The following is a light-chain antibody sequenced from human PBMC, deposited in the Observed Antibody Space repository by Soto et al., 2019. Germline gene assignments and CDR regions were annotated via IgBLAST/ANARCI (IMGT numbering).Light chain of an antibody. CDR3: QQRTTWPLLFT. Sequence: ETVLTQSPATLSLSPGERATLSCRASQSVSSFLAWYQQKPGQAPRLLIYDAFNRATGIPTRFSGSGSGTDFTLTISSLEPEDFAVYYCQQRTTWPLLFTFGPGTKVDIK. CDR2: DAF. CDR1: QSVSSF. J-gene: IGKJ3*01. V-gene: IGKV3-11*01.